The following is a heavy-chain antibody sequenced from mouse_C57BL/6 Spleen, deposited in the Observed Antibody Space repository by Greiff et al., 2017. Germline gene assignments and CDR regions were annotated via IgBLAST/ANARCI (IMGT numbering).Heavy chain of an antibody. J-gene: IGHJ1*03. CDR1: GFTFSSYA. V-gene: IGHV5-4*01. CDR3: AREKGSSPRYFDV. Sequence: EVQLVESGGGLVKPGGSLKLSCAASGFTFSSYAMSWVRQTPEKRLEWVATISDGGSYTYYPDNVKGRFTISRDNAKNNLYLQMSHLKSEDTAMYYCAREKGSSPRYFDVWGTGTTVTVSS. CDR2: ISDGGSYT. D-gene: IGHD1-1*01.